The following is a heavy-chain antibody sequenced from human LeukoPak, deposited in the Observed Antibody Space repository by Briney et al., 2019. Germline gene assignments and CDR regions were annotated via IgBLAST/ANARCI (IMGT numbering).Heavy chain of an antibody. CDR3: AKGQALHRVDILTGYYNS. CDR2: ISGSGGST. D-gene: IGHD3-9*01. V-gene: IGHV3-23*01. Sequence: GGTLRLSCAASGFTFSSYSMSWVRQAPGKGLEWVSAISGSGGSTYYADSVKGRFTISRDNSKNTLYLQMNSLITGDTAGYYVAKGQALHRVDILTGYYNSWGQGTLVTVSS. J-gene: IGHJ4*02. CDR1: GFTFSSYS.